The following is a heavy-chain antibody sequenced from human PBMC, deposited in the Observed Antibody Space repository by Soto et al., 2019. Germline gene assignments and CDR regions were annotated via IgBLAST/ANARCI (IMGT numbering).Heavy chain of an antibody. D-gene: IGHD1-26*01. Sequence: PGGSLRLSCAASALTFRNNWMSWVRQAPGKGLEWVANINQDGSEKSYVDSVKGRFTISRDRAKNSVYLHLSSLRAGDTAVYFCARGSGRSYFDFWGQGTLVTVSS. J-gene: IGHJ4*02. CDR2: INQDGSEK. CDR1: ALTFRNNW. V-gene: IGHV3-7*01. CDR3: ARGSGRSYFDF.